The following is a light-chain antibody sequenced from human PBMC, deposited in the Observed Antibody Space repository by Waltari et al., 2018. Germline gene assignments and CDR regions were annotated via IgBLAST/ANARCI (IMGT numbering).Light chain of an antibody. CDR3: CSYAGLGIYV. V-gene: IGLV2-23*02. CDR1: SSEVGYYNI. CDR2: EVT. Sequence: QSGLTQPASGSGSPGQSITISCTGTSSEVGYYNIVSWYQQYPGKAPKLSVYEVTRRSSGVSDRFSGSKSGNTASLTIYGLQSEDEADYYCCSYAGLGIYVFGTGTKVTVL. J-gene: IGLJ1*01.